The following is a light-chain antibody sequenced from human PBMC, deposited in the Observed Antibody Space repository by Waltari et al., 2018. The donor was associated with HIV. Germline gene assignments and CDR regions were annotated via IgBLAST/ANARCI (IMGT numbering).Light chain of an antibody. CDR1: SSNIGAGFD. CDR2: GNS. Sequence: QSLLTQPPSVSGAPGQRVTISCTGSSSNIGAGFDVHWYQQLPGTVPKPPIYGNSTRPSGVPHRFSGSKAGTSASLAITGLQAEDEADYYCQSYDRSLSGYVVFGGGTKLTVL. V-gene: IGLV1-40*01. J-gene: IGLJ2*01. CDR3: QSYDRSLSGYVV.